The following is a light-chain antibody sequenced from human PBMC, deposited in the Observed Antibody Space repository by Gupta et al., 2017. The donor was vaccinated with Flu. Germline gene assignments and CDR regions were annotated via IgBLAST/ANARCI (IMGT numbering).Light chain of an antibody. CDR2: QAS. CDR1: QSINSW. V-gene: IGKV1-5*03. Sequence: STLSASVGDRVTITCRASQSINSWLAWYQQKPGKAPKLLIYQASVLESGVPSRFSGSGSGTEFTLTISCLQPDDFATYYCQQGWSYSWYIFGQGTRLEIK. CDR3: QQGWSYSWYI. J-gene: IGKJ2*01.